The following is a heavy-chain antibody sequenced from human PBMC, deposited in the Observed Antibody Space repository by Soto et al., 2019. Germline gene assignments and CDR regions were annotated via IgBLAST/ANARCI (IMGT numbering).Heavy chain of an antibody. CDR2: IWYDGSNK. CDR1: GFTFSSYG. V-gene: IGHV3-33*01. CDR3: ARSPYGDYPFDY. Sequence: QVQLVESGGGVVQPGRSLRLSCAASGFTFSSYGMHWVRQAPGKGLEWVAVIWYDGSNKYYADSVKGRFTISRDNSKNTLYLQMNSLRAEDTAVYYCARSPYGDYPFDYWGQGTLVTVSS. J-gene: IGHJ4*02. D-gene: IGHD4-17*01.